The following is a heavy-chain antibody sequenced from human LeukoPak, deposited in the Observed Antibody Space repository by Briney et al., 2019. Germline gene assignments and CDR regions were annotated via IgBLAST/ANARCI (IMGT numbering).Heavy chain of an antibody. J-gene: IGHJ4*02. CDR2: TYTSGST. CDR1: GGSISSGSYY. Sequence: PSETLSLTCTVSGGSISSGSYYWSWIRQPAGKGLEWIGRTYTSGSTNYNPSLKSRVTISVDTSKNQFSLKLSSVTAADTAVYYCARGHYYDSSGYYAVFDYWGQGTLVTVSS. CDR3: ARGHYYDSSGYYAVFDY. D-gene: IGHD3-22*01. V-gene: IGHV4-61*02.